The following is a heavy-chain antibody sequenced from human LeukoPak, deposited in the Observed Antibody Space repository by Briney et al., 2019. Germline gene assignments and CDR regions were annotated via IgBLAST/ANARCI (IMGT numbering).Heavy chain of an antibody. Sequence: PSETLSLTCTVSVGSISSSSDYRGWIRQPPGKGLEWIGSVYYSGSTHYNSSLQSRVTISVATSKNQFSLKLTSVTAADTAIYYCARHRSGWYSDFDFWGQGTLVTVSS. CDR3: ARHRSGWYSDFDF. J-gene: IGHJ4*02. CDR1: VGSISSSSDY. D-gene: IGHD6-19*01. V-gene: IGHV4-39*01. CDR2: VYYSGST.